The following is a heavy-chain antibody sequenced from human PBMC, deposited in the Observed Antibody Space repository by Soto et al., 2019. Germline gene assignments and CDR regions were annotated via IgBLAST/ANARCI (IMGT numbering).Heavy chain of an antibody. Sequence: EVQLVESGGGLVQPGGSLILSCAASGFTFSSYAMHWVRQAPGKGLEFVSAVSSNGGSTYYASSVKGSFTVSRDNSKNTLFLQMGSLRPEDMAVYFCARGRTGTTYDAFDIWGLGTMVTVSS. V-gene: IGHV3-64*01. CDR1: GFTFSSYA. CDR3: ARGRTGTTYDAFDI. J-gene: IGHJ3*02. D-gene: IGHD1-1*01. CDR2: VSSNGGST.